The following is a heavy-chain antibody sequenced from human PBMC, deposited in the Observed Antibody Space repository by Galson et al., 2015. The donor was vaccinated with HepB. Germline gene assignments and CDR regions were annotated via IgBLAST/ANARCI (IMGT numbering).Heavy chain of an antibody. V-gene: IGHV3-33*01. Sequence: SCAASGFTFSSYGMHWVRQAPGKGLEWVAVIWCDVDKKAYAESVRGRFTISRDNSKNTLYLHMNSLRAEDTAVYYCARDPRGIVEVGTMDYWGQGTLVTVSS. D-gene: IGHD6-13*01. CDR2: IWCDVDKK. CDR3: ARDPRGIVEVGTMDY. J-gene: IGHJ4*02. CDR1: GFTFSSYG.